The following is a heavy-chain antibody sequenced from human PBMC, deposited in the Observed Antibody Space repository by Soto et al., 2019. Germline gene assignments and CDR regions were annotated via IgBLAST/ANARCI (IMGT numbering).Heavy chain of an antibody. D-gene: IGHD2-15*01. CDR3: ARDSGGNASGLDEY. J-gene: IGHJ4*02. Sequence: QVQLVQSVAEVKKPGSSVKVSCKASGGTFSSYAISWVRQAPGQGLAWMGGINPIFGTANYAQKFQGRVTITADETSSTADTEPGSLSSDDTAVYYGARDSGGNASGLDEYWGQGTLVIVSS. V-gene: IGHV1-69*01. CDR1: GGTFSSYA. CDR2: INPIFGTA.